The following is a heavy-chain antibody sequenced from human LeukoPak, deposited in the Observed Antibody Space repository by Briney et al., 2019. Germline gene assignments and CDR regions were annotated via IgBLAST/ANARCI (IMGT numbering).Heavy chain of an antibody. Sequence: SETLSLTCTVSGGSISSSSYYWGWIRQPPGKGLEWIGSIYYSGSTYYNPSLKSRVTISVDTSKNQFSLKLSSVTAADTAVYYCARARSITIFGVVTMRWFDPWGQGTLVTVSS. CDR2: IYYSGST. D-gene: IGHD3-3*01. CDR3: ARARSITIFGVVTMRWFDP. CDR1: GGSISSSSYY. J-gene: IGHJ5*02. V-gene: IGHV4-39*07.